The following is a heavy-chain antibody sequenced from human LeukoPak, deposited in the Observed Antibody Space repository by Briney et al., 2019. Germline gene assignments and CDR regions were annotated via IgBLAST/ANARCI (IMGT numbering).Heavy chain of an antibody. CDR2: IIPIFGTA. Sequence: ASVKVSCKASGGTFSSYAISWVRQAPGQGLEWMGGIIPIFGTANYAQKFQGRVTITADESTSTAYMELSSLRSEDTAVYYCATGSGSSLYYYGMDVWGQGTTVTVSS. CDR3: ATGSGSSLYYYGMDV. D-gene: IGHD3-10*01. CDR1: GGTFSSYA. J-gene: IGHJ6*02. V-gene: IGHV1-69*13.